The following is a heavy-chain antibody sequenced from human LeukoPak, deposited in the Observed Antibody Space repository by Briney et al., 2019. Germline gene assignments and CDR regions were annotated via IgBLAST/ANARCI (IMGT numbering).Heavy chain of an antibody. J-gene: IGHJ3*02. CDR2: IYYSGST. Sequence: SETLSPTCTVSGGSISSSSYYWGWIRQPPGKGLEWIGSIYYSGSTYYNPSLKSRVTISVDTSKNQFSLKLSSVTAADTAVYYCARLGTYYYDSSGYPDIWGQGTMVTVSS. D-gene: IGHD3-22*01. CDR1: GGSISSSSYY. CDR3: ARLGTYYYDSSGYPDI. V-gene: IGHV4-39*01.